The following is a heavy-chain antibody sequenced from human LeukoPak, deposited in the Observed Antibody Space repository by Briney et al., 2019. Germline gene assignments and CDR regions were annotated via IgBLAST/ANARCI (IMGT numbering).Heavy chain of an antibody. J-gene: IGHJ5*02. CDR3: AKDLSYGSNWLDP. CDR1: GFTFSSHG. V-gene: IGHV3-33*06. CDR2: IWYDGSKK. D-gene: IGHD5-18*01. Sequence: GGSLRLSCAASGFTFSSHGMHWVRQAPGKGLEWVALIWYDGSKKNYADSVKGRFAISRDDSKSTLYLQINSLRAEDTAVYYCAKDLSYGSNWLDPWGQGTLVTVSS.